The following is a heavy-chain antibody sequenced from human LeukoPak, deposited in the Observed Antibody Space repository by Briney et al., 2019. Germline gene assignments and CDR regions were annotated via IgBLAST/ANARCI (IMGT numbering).Heavy chain of an antibody. J-gene: IGHJ4*02. CDR2: LRDTEST. D-gene: IGHD3-3*01. Sequence: SETLSLSCTVSGASISTHYWSWLRQPPGKELEWIAYLRDTESTKDNPSLKSRVALSADTSKNQFSLRLTSVTAADTAIYYCATLKRGSVFGYFNFWGQGLLVTVSS. CDR1: GASISTHY. V-gene: IGHV4-59*11. CDR3: ATLKRGSVFGYFNF.